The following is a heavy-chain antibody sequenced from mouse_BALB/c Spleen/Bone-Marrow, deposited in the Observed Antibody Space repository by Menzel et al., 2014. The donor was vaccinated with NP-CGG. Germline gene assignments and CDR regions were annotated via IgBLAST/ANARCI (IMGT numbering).Heavy chain of an antibody. J-gene: IGHJ1*01. D-gene: IGHD1-1*01. V-gene: IGHV10-1*02. CDR1: GFTFNTYA. CDR2: IRSKSNNCAT. CDR3: VRQRYYYGSSDWYFDV. Sequence: EVKLVESGGGLVQPKGSLKLSCAASGFTFNTYAMNWVRQAPGKGLEWVARIRSKSNNCATYYADSVKDRFTISRDDSQSMLYLQMNNLKTEDTAMYYCVRQRYYYGSSDWYFDVWGAGTTVTVSS.